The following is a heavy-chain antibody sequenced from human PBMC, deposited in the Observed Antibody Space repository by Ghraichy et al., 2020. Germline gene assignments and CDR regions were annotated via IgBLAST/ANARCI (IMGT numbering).Heavy chain of an antibody. CDR1: GFTFSSYS. Sequence: GGSLRLSCAASGFTFSSYSMNWVRQAPGKGLEWVSSISSSSSYIYYADSVKGRFTISRDNAKNSLYLQMNSLRAEDTAVYYCARSEWLARYFDYWGQGTLVTVSS. CDR2: ISSSSSYI. D-gene: IGHD6-19*01. V-gene: IGHV3-21*01. CDR3: ARSEWLARYFDY. J-gene: IGHJ4*02.